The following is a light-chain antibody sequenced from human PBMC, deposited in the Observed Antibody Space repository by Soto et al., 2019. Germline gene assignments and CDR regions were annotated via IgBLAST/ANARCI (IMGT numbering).Light chain of an antibody. CDR2: RAS. CDR1: QNIYSN. Sequence: EIVMTQSPATLSVSPGERATLSCRASQNIYSNIAWYQQTPGEAPRLLIYRASTRATGVPARFSGSGSGTEFTLTISRLQSEDFTVYSCLQYHNLWAFGQGTKVDIK. J-gene: IGKJ1*01. V-gene: IGKV3-15*01. CDR3: LQYHNLWA.